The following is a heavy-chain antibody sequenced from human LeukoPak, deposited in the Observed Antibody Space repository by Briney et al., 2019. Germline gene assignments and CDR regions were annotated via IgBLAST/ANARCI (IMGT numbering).Heavy chain of an antibody. CDR3: ARDHQPVVTLLGY. D-gene: IGHD4-23*01. Sequence: ASVKVSCKASGYTFTGYYMHWVRQAPGQGLEWMGWINPNSGGTTYAQKFQGRVTMTRDTSIRTAYMERSRLRSDDTAVYYCARDHQPVVTLLGYWGKGTLVTVS. J-gene: IGHJ4*02. V-gene: IGHV1-2*02. CDR1: GYTFTGYY. CDR2: INPNSGGT.